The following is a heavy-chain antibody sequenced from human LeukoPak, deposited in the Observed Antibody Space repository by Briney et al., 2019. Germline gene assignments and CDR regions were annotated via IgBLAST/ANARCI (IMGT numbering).Heavy chain of an antibody. D-gene: IGHD3-3*01. CDR2: IIPIFGTA. Sequence: WASVKVSCKASGGTFSSYAISWVRQAPGQGLEWMGGIIPIFGTANYAQKFQGRVTITADESTSTAYMELSSLRSEDTAVYYCAGFFFGVVITTENAFDIWGQGTMVTVSS. CDR3: AGFFFGVVITTENAFDI. V-gene: IGHV1-69*13. CDR1: GGTFSSYA. J-gene: IGHJ3*02.